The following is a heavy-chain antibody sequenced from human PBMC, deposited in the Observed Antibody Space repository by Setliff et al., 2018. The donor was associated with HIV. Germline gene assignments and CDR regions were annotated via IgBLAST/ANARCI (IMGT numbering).Heavy chain of an antibody. V-gene: IGHV4-38-2*01. Sequence: TSETLSLTCAVSGYSISSGYYWGWIRQPPGKGLEWIGSIYYGGGTIYNPSLKSRVTISVDTSKNRFSLKVSSVTAADTAVYYCARLEAVHYNWNNWFDPWGQGTLVTSPQ. D-gene: IGHD1-20*01. CDR3: ARLEAVHYNWNNWFDP. J-gene: IGHJ5*02. CDR2: IYYGGGT. CDR1: GYSISSGYY.